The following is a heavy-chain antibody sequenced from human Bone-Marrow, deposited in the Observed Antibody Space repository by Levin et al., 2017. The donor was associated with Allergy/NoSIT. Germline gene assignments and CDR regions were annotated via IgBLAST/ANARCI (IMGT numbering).Heavy chain of an antibody. CDR1: GFTFSKYW. J-gene: IGHJ4*02. V-gene: IGHV3-7*01. D-gene: IGHD2-15*01. CDR2: IKEDGSEI. Sequence: LSLTCAASGFTFSKYWMAWVRQAPGKGLEGVANIKEDGSEIYYVDSVKGRFTISRDDSKNAVYLQMNSLRAEDTAVYYCARDGSNGFDCWGQGTLVTVSS. CDR3: ARDGSNGFDC.